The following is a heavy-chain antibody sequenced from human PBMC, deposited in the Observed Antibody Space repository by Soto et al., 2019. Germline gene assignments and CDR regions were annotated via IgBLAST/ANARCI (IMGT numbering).Heavy chain of an antibody. D-gene: IGHD5-18*01. Sequence: GASVKVSCKASGGTFSSHAISWVRQAPGQGLEWMGGIIPIFGTANYAQKFQGRVTITADKSTSTAYMELSSLRSEDTAVYYCATRRGYSYGCMDYWGQGTLVTVSS. CDR3: ATRRGYSYGCMDY. J-gene: IGHJ4*02. V-gene: IGHV1-69*06. CDR2: IIPIFGTA. CDR1: GGTFSSHA.